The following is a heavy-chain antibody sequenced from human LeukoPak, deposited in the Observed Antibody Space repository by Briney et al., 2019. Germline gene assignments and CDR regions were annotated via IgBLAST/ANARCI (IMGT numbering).Heavy chain of an antibody. CDR1: GGTFSSYA. J-gene: IGHJ4*02. D-gene: IGHD6-13*01. CDR3: ATTMGIPGIAAAGRARAFDY. Sequence: ASVKVSCKASGGTFSSYAISWVRQAPGQGLEWMGGIIPIFGTANYAQKFQGRVTITADKSTSTAYMELSSLRSEDTAVYYCATTMGIPGIAAAGRARAFDYWGQGTLVTVSS. CDR2: IIPIFGTA. V-gene: IGHV1-69*06.